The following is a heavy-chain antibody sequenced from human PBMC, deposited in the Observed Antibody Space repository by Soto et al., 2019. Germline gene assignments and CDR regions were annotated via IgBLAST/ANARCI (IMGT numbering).Heavy chain of an antibody. J-gene: IGHJ3*02. V-gene: IGHV4-4*08. CDR2: IYASGST. CDR1: GDSISTYY. Sequence: PAETLSLTCTVSGDSISTYYWNWIRQPPGKGLEWIGYIYASGSTNHNPSLRGRVTMSVDTSKSKFSLNLRSVTAADTAIYYCARDSISAGDRLAFDIWGQRTMVTVS. D-gene: IGHD6-19*01. CDR3: ARDSISAGDRLAFDI.